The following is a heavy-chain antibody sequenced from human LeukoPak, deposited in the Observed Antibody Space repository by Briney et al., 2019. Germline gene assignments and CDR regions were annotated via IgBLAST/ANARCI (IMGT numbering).Heavy chain of an antibody. V-gene: IGHV3-30*03. CDR1: GLTFSNFG. CDR3: ARGAKWAYYFDY. J-gene: IGHJ4*02. Sequence: GGSLRLSCAASGLTFSNFGMHWARQAPGKGLEWVAVISYDGSDQYYIDSVKGRFTISRDNAKDTLYLHMNSLTAEDTAVYYCARGAKWAYYFDYWGQGTLVTVSS. D-gene: IGHD1-26*01. CDR2: ISYDGSDQ.